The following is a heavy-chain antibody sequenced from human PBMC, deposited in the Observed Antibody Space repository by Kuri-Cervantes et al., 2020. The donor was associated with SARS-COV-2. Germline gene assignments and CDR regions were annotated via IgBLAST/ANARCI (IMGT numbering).Heavy chain of an antibody. CDR1: GFSLSTSGVG. CDR2: IYWDDDK. Sequence: SGPTLVKPTQTLTLTCTFSGFSLSTSGVGVGWIRQPPGKALEWLAPIYWDDDKRYSPSLKSRLTITKDTSKNQVVLTMTNMDPVDTATYYRAHTIYGIAVAGTWGQGTLVTVSS. CDR3: AHTIYGIAVAGT. V-gene: IGHV2-5*02. D-gene: IGHD6-19*01. J-gene: IGHJ4*02.